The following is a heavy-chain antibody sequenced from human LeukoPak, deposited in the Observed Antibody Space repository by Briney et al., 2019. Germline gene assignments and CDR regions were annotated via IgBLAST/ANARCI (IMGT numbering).Heavy chain of an antibody. V-gene: IGHV1-69*04. J-gene: IGHJ4*02. D-gene: IGHD5-24*01. CDR1: GGTFSSYA. CDR2: IIPILGIA. CDR3: ARVDGKGSDY. Sequence: SVKVSCKASGGTFSSYAISWVRQAPGQGLEWMGRIIPILGIANYAQKFQGRVTITTDESTSTAYMELSSLRSEDTAVYYCARVDGKGSDYWGQGTLVTVSS.